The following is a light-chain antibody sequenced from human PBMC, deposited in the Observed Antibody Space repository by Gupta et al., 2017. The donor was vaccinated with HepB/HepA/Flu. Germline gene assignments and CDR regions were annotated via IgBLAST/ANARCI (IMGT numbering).Light chain of an antibody. Sequence: SVLTQPPSVSGTLGQRVIISCSGSSSNIEVNNVNWYQQFPGTAPKLLIYTNYHRPSGVPDRFSGSKSGTSASLAISGLQPEDDANYFCAVWDDSLNEEVFGGGTQLTVL. CDR3: AVWDDSLNEEV. CDR2: TNY. V-gene: IGLV1-44*01. CDR1: SSNIEVNN. J-gene: IGLJ2*01.